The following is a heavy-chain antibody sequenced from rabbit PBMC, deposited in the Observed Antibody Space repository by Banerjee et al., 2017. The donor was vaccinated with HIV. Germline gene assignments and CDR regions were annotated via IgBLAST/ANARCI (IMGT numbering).Heavy chain of an antibody. CDR2: IDPVFGIT. CDR3: ARDRGSGWDDALDP. CDR1: GFDFNNYY. Sequence: HLKESGGGLVQPGGSLKLSCKASGFDFNNYYIQWVRQAPGKGLEWIGYIDPVFGITNYAVSVKGRFTISRDNTQNIVYLQLNSLTAADTATYFCARDRGSGWDDALDPWGPGTLVTVS. V-gene: IGHV1S7*01. D-gene: IGHD4-1*01. J-gene: IGHJ2*01.